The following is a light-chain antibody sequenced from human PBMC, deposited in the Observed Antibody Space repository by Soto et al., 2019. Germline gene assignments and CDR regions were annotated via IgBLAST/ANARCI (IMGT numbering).Light chain of an antibody. CDR3: QQYSTSPFT. Sequence: EIVLTQSPGTLSLSPGERATLSCRASQSVSSNYLAWYQQKPGQAPRLLIYGASSRATGIPDRFSGSGSGTDFTRTISRLEPEDFAVYYCQQYSTSPFTFGQGTKLEIK. CDR1: QSVSSNY. CDR2: GAS. J-gene: IGKJ2*01. V-gene: IGKV3-20*01.